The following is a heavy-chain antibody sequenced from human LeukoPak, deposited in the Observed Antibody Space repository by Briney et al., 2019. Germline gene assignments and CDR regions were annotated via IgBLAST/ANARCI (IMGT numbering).Heavy chain of an antibody. CDR2: IYFRGYT. D-gene: IGHD6-25*01. CDR1: GGSISSHY. V-gene: IGHV4-59*11. J-gene: IGHJ6*03. Sequence: SETLSLTCVVSGGSISSHYWSWIRQPPGKGLEWIGYIYFRGYTNHNPSLKSRVTISVDTSNNQFSLRLSSVTAADTAVYYCARSERRAQKDTYYNHYYYMDVWGKGTTVTVSS. CDR3: ARSERRAQKDTYYNHYYYMDV.